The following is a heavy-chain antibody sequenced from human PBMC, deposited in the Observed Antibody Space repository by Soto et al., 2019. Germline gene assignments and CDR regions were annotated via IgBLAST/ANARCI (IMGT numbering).Heavy chain of an antibody. Sequence: QVQLQESGPRLVEASQTLSLTSTVSNASITSSGYYWSWVRQPPGKRLEWIGYIYHSGSTFYSPYLQSRLTMSGDTSKNQCSLTLRSVTAADTAVYHCARMSGTYYVPDYWGQGTLVTVSS. D-gene: IGHD1-26*01. CDR1: NASITSSGYY. CDR2: IYHSGST. V-gene: IGHV4-30-4*01. J-gene: IGHJ4*02. CDR3: ARMSGTYYVPDY.